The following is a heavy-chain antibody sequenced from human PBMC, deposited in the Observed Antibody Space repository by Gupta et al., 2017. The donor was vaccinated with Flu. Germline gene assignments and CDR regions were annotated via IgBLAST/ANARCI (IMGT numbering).Heavy chain of an antibody. CDR3: ARKGGGHCSGGTCYSFDY. D-gene: IGHD2-15*01. Sequence: GQGLDWMGGIIPVFGPTKDAQKIQGRVTITADDSTNTAYLKLSSLRSEDTAVYYCARKGGGHCSGGTCYSFDYWGQGTLVTVSS. CDR2: IIPVFGPT. V-gene: IGHV1-69*01. J-gene: IGHJ4*02.